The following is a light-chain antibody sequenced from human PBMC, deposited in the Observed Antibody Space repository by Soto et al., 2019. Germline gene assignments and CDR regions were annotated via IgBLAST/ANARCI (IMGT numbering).Light chain of an antibody. Sequence: EIVMTQSPVTLSVSPGERATLSYRASQSVSSNLAWYQQKPGQAPRLLIYAASTRGTGIPARFSGSGSGTEFTLTISRLQSEDFAVYYCQQYNKWPLFTFGPGTKVDIK. J-gene: IGKJ3*01. CDR3: QQYNKWPLFT. CDR1: QSVSSN. V-gene: IGKV3-15*01. CDR2: AAS.